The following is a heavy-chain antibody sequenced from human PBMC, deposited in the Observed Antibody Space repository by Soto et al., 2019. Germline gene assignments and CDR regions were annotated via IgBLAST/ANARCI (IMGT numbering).Heavy chain of an antibody. CDR3: ARGACCGGASGCRDMDV. J-gene: IGHJ6*02. CDR1: GYKFISHS. CDR2: ISAYNVNT. Sequence: QIQLVQSGGEVKKPGASVKVSCKSSGYKFISHSITWVRQAPGQGLEWVGRISAYNVNTNYAQKLQGRVTMTTDTSTNSAYMELRSLGSDDTDVYYCARGACCGGASGCRDMDVWGQGTTVTVSS. V-gene: IGHV1-18*01. D-gene: IGHD2-21*01.